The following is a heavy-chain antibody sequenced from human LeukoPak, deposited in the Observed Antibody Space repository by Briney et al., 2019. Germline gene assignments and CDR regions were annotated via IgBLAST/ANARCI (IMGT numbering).Heavy chain of an antibody. CDR3: AKKLSYYYDSSALRGGGSFDY. D-gene: IGHD3-22*01. CDR2: ISGSGGST. V-gene: IGHV3-23*01. CDR1: GFTFSSYA. J-gene: IGHJ4*02. Sequence: GGSLRLSCAASGFTFSSYAMSWVRQAPGKGLEGVSAISGSGGSTYYADSVKGRFTIPRDKSKNTLHLQMNSLRAEDTAVYYCAKKLSYYYDSSALRGGGSFDYWGQGTLVTVSS.